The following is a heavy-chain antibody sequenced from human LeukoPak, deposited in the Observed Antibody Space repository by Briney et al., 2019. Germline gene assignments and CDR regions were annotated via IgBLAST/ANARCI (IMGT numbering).Heavy chain of an antibody. Sequence: PSETLSLTCTVSGGSISSYYWSWIRQPAGKGLEWIGRIYTSGNTNYNPSLKSRVTMSVDTSKNQFSLKLSSVTAADTAVYYCARDLPYYDFWSGYQLDAFDIWGQGTMVTVSS. J-gene: IGHJ3*02. CDR3: ARDLPYYDFWSGYQLDAFDI. CDR2: IYTSGNT. D-gene: IGHD3-3*01. CDR1: GGSISSYY. V-gene: IGHV4-4*07.